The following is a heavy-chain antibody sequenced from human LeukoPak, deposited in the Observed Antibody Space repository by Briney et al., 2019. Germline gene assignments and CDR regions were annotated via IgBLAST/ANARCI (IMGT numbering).Heavy chain of an antibody. CDR2: INPSGGST. CDR1: GGTFSSYA. Sequence: ASVKVSCKASGGTFSSYAISWVRQAPGQGLEWMGIINPSGGSTSYAQKFQGRVTMTRDTSTSTVYMELSSLRSEDTAVYYCASPGDSIRRAAASNAFDIWGQGTMVTVSS. CDR3: ASPGDSIRRAAASNAFDI. D-gene: IGHD3-22*01. V-gene: IGHV1-46*01. J-gene: IGHJ3*02.